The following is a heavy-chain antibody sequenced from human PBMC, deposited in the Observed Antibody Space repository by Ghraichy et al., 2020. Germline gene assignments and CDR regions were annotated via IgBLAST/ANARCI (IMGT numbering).Heavy chain of an antibody. V-gene: IGHV4-39*01. D-gene: IGHD6-19*01. J-gene: IGHJ5*02. CDR3: ARHPGPVAGNWFDP. Sequence: SETLSLTCTVSGGSISSSSYYWGWIRQPPGKGLEWIGSIYYSGSTYYNPSLKSRVTISVDTSKNQFSLKLSSVTAADTAVYYCARHPGPVAGNWFDPWGQGTLVTVSS. CDR2: IYYSGST. CDR1: GGSISSSSYY.